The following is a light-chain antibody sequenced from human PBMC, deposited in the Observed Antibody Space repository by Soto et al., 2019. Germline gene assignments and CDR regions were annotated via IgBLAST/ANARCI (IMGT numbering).Light chain of an antibody. CDR3: QQYNNGWT. J-gene: IGKJ1*01. V-gene: IGKV3-15*01. CDR2: GAS. Sequence: EIVMTQSPATLSVSPGERATLSCRASQSVSSNLAWYQQKPGQAPRLLIYGASTRATGIPARFSGSGSGTEFTLTISSLQSEDFAVYSFQQYNNGWTFGQGTKVEI. CDR1: QSVSSN.